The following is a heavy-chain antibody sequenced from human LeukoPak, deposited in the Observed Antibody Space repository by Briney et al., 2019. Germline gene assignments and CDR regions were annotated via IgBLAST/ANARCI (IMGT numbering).Heavy chain of an antibody. CDR2: IYTSGSN. CDR3: EGGVISSGSDYFDC. CDR1: GGSISSGSYY. D-gene: IGHD6-25*01. J-gene: IGHJ4*02. V-gene: IGHV4-61*02. Sequence: PSQTLSLTCTVSGGSISSGSYYWSWIRQPAGKVLEWIGRIYTSGSNNSNLSLKSRVTISVDTTNSLLCPELSSISGAGSALSCREGGVISSGSDYFDCWREATMLTVPS.